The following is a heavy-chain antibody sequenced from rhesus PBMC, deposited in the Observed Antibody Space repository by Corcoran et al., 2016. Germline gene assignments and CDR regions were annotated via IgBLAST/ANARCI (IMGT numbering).Heavy chain of an antibody. CDR2: IYGSSGRT. Sequence: QLQLQESGPGVVKPSETLSLTCAVSGYSISSGYDWSWIRQPPGKELEWIGYIYGSSGRTNYNPSLKHRVTISKDTSRNQFSLELSSGTAADTAVYYCARAGAVIYGLDSWGQGVVVTVSS. J-gene: IGHJ6*01. D-gene: IGHD1-44*02. CDR3: ARAGAVIYGLDS. V-gene: IGHV4-76*01. CDR1: GYSISSGYD.